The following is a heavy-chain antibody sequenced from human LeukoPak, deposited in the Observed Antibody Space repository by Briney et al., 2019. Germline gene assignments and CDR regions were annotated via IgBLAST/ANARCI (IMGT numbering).Heavy chain of an antibody. CDR2: IIPIFGTA. V-gene: IGHV1-69*01. Sequence: GASVKVSCKASGGTFSSYAISWVRQAPGQGLEWMGGIIPIFGTANYAQKFQGRVTITADESTSTAYMELSSLRSEDTAVYYCARRTTSYSSGWYPEDLWYFDLWGRGTLVTVSS. J-gene: IGHJ2*01. D-gene: IGHD6-19*01. CDR3: ARRTTSYSSGWYPEDLWYFDL. CDR1: GGTFSSYA.